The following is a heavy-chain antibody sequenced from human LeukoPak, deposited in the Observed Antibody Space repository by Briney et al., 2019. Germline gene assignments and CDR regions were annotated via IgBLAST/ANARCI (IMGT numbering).Heavy chain of an antibody. J-gene: IGHJ4*02. Sequence: GGSLRLSCAASGFTFDDYGMTWVRQAPGKGLEWVSGINWNGGSTGYADSVKGRFTISRDNAKYSLYLQMNSLRAEDTALYYCARRSGYDSNYFDYWGQGTLVTVSS. CDR1: GFTFDDYG. D-gene: IGHD5-12*01. CDR2: INWNGGST. CDR3: ARRSGYDSNYFDY. V-gene: IGHV3-20*04.